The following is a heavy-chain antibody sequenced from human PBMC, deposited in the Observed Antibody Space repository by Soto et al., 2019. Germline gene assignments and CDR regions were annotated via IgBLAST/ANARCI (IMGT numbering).Heavy chain of an antibody. CDR3: ARDKSGPADY. V-gene: IGHV3-74*01. CDR1: GFTFTNYW. CDR2: INSDASDT. D-gene: IGHD2-15*01. J-gene: IGHJ4*02. Sequence: EVQLVESGGDLVQPGESLRVSCAASGFTFTNYWMHWVRQAPGKGLVWVSRINSDASDTRYADSVKGRFTISRYNAKNTLYLQMNNRRGEDTAVYYCARDKSGPADYWGQGTLVTVSS.